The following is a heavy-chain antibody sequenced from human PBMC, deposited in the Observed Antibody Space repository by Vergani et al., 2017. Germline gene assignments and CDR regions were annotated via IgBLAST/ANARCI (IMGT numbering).Heavy chain of an antibody. J-gene: IGHJ4*02. CDR1: GGSFSGYY. CDR2: INHSGST. V-gene: IGHV4-34*01. D-gene: IGHD3-22*01. Sequence: QVQLQQWGAGLLKPSETLSLTCAVYGGSFSGYYWSWIRQPPGKGLEWIGEINHSGSTNYNPSLKSRVTISVDTSKNQFSLKLSSVTAADTAVYYCARGLGDSSGYYFFDYWGQGTLVTVSS. CDR3: ARGLGDSSGYYFFDY.